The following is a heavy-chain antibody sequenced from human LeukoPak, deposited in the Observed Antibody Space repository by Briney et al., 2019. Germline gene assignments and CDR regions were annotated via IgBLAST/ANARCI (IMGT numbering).Heavy chain of an antibody. CDR1: VYTFTSYA. D-gene: IGHD6-19*01. J-gene: IGHJ4*02. CDR2: INTNTGNP. CDR3: AREYSSGWYIMDY. V-gene: IGHV7-4-1*02. Sequence: ASVKVSCKASVYTFTSYAMNWVRQAPGQGLEWMGWINTNTGNPTYAQGFTGRFVFSLDTAVSTAYLQIRSLKAEDTAVYYCAREYSSGWYIMDYWGQGTLVTVSS.